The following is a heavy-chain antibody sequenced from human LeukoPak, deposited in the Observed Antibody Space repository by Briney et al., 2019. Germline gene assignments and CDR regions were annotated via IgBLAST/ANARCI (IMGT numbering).Heavy chain of an antibody. CDR1: GFTFSSYE. Sequence: GGSLRLSCAASGFTFSSYEMNWVRQAPGKGLEWVSYISSSGSTIYYADSVKGRFTISGDNAKNSLYLQMNSLRAEDTAVYYCAGNNYYDSSAGVGYWGQGTLVTVSS. CDR3: AGNNYYDSSAGVGY. J-gene: IGHJ4*02. D-gene: IGHD3-22*01. V-gene: IGHV3-48*03. CDR2: ISSSGSTI.